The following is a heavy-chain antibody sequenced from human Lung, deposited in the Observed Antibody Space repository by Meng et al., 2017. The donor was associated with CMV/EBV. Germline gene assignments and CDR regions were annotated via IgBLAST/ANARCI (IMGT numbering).Heavy chain of an antibody. Sequence: QRQVQEPGPGLVRPPETLSLTCTVSGGSISSSGYYWGWIRQPPGKGLEWIGSIHYRGSTYYNPSLKGRVTISVDTSKNQFSLKVNSVTAADTAVYYCGREALSIAVASTDHWGQGTLVTVSS. CDR2: IHYRGST. D-gene: IGHD6-19*01. V-gene: IGHV4-39*07. CDR1: GGSISSSGYY. J-gene: IGHJ4*02. CDR3: GREALSIAVASTDH.